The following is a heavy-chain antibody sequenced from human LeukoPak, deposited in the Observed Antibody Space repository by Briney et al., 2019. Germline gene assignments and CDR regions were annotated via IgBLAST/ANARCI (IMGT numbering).Heavy chain of an antibody. V-gene: IGHV3-7*05. J-gene: IGHJ4*02. CDR3: AGSSGWARYFDY. Sequence: GGSLRLSCAVSGDYWMSWVRQAPGKGPEWVANIKQDGSEKYYVDSVKGRFTISRDNAKNSLYLQMNSLRAEDTAVYYCAGSSGWARYFDYWGQGTLVTVSS. CDR1: GDYW. CDR2: IKQDGSEK. D-gene: IGHD6-19*01.